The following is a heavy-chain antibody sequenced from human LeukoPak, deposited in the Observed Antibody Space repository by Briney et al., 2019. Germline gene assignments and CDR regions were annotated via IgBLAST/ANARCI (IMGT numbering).Heavy chain of an antibody. CDR3: ARAFYSYFDY. Sequence: GGSLGLSCAASGLNFRSSWMSWIRQAPGKGLERVANINQDGSEKYYVDSVKGRFTISRDNAKNSLYLQMNSLRVEDTAVYYCARAFYSYFDYWGQGTLVVVST. D-gene: IGHD2/OR15-2a*01. J-gene: IGHJ4*02. V-gene: IGHV3-7*03. CDR2: INQDGSEK. CDR1: GLNFRSSW.